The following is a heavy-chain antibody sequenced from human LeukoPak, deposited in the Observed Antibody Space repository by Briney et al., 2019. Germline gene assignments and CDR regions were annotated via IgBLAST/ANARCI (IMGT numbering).Heavy chain of an antibody. D-gene: IGHD1-26*01. J-gene: IGHJ6*02. CDR2: IRSKAYHGTT. CDR3: TRGFSGSFYYYGMDV. CDR1: GFTFGDYA. Sequence: GGSLRLSCTASGFTFGDYAMSWFRQAPGKGLEWVGFIRSKAYHGTTEYAASVKGRFTISRDDSKSIAYLQLNSLITEDAAVYYCTRGFSGSFYYYGMDVWGQGTTVTVSS. V-gene: IGHV3-49*03.